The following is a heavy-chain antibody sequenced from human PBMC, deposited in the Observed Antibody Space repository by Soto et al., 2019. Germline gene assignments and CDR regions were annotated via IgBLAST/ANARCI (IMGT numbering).Heavy chain of an antibody. CDR3: ARHPGYAVPTVYATHYFNY. Sequence: QLQLQESGPGLVKPSETLSLTCTVSGDSISSNNYYCGWIRQPPGKGLEWIGSIYYSGSTYYNPSLQSRVTMSVDTSKSQFSLKRSSVTAADTAVYYCARHPGYAVPTVYATHYFNYWGQGILVTVSA. D-gene: IGHD2-8*01. CDR2: IYYSGST. CDR1: GDSISSNNYY. V-gene: IGHV4-39*01. J-gene: IGHJ4*02.